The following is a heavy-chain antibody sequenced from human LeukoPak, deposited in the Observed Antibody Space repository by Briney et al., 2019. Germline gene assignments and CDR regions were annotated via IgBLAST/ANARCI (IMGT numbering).Heavy chain of an antibody. CDR3: AGHYSGLRSYFDY. V-gene: IGHV3-7*01. CDR1: GFTFGSYW. CDR2: IKQDGSEK. D-gene: IGHD1-26*01. J-gene: IGHJ4*02. Sequence: GGSLRLSGAAPGFTFGSYWMSWLRQATGKGLEWVANIKQDGSEKYYVDSVKGRFTISRDNAKNSLYLQMNSLRAEDTAVYYCAGHYSGLRSYFDYWGQGTLVTVSS.